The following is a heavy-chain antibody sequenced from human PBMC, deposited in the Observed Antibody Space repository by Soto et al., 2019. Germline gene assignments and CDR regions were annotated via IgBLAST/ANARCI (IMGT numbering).Heavy chain of an antibody. J-gene: IGHJ6*02. CDR1: GFTFSSYA. V-gene: IGHV3-23*01. CDR2: ISGSGGST. Sequence: GGSLRLSCAASGFTFSSYAMSWVRQAPGKGLEWVSAISGSGGSTYYADSVKGRFTISRDSSKNTLYLQMNSLRAEDTAVYYCAKERTAMAGYYYYGMDVWGQGTTVTVSS. D-gene: IGHD5-18*01. CDR3: AKERTAMAGYYYYGMDV.